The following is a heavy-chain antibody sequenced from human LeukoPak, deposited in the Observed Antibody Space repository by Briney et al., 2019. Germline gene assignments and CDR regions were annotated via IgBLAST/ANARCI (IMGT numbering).Heavy chain of an antibody. CDR1: GSPFPGYY. Sequence: ASGKVSSKASGSPFPGYYMHWVRQAPGQGLGWMGWINPNSGGTNYPQKFQGRVTMPRDTSISTAYMELSRLRSDDTAVYYRAREYCSGGSCYYYFDYWGQGTLVT. J-gene: IGHJ4*02. CDR3: AREYCSGGSCYYYFDY. CDR2: INPNSGGT. V-gene: IGHV1-2*02. D-gene: IGHD2-15*01.